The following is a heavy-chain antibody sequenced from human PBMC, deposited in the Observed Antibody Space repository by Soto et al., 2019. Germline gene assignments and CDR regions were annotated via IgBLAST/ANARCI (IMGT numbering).Heavy chain of an antibody. V-gene: IGHV3-30*03. D-gene: IGHD3-22*01. Sequence: GGSLRLSCVGPGFIFSNNGMHWVRQTPGKGLEWVAFMSYDGSDTFYADSVKGRFTTSRDNSKNTLFLHMSNLRAEDTAVYYCARDSSSGYYHYYYGMDVWGQGTTVTVSS. J-gene: IGHJ6*02. CDR2: MSYDGSDT. CDR1: GFIFSNNG. CDR3: ARDSSSGYYHYYYGMDV.